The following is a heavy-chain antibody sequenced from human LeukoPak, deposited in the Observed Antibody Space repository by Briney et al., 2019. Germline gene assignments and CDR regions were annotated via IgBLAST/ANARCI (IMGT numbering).Heavy chain of an antibody. CDR1: GGSFSGYY. J-gene: IGHJ5*02. V-gene: IGHV4-34*01. Sequence: SETLSLTCAVYGGSFSGYYWSWIRQPPGKGLEWIGEINHSGSTNYNPSLKSRVTISVDTSRNQFSLKLSSVTAADTAVYYCAREPSYCSSTSCLNWFDPWGQGTLVTVSS. CDR3: AREPSYCSSTSCLNWFDP. CDR2: INHSGST. D-gene: IGHD2-2*01.